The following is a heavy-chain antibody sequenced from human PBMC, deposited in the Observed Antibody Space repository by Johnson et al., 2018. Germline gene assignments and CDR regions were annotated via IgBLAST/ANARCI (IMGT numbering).Heavy chain of an antibody. J-gene: IGHJ1*01. CDR2: ISYDGSNK. D-gene: IGHD1-26*01. Sequence: QVQLVQSGGGVVQPGRSLRLSCAASGFTFSSYGMHWVRQAPGKGLEWVAVISYDGSNKYYADSVKGRFTISRDNSKKTLYLQMNSRRAEDTAVYYCARVVRGTYYAGSFQHWGQGTLVTVSS. CDR1: GFTFSSYG. CDR3: ARVVRGTYYAGSFQH. V-gene: IGHV3-30*03.